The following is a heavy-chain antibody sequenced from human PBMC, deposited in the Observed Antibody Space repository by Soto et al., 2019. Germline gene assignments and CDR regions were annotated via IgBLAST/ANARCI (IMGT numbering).Heavy chain of an antibody. CDR3: LTINSYGPPGSGYDYGMDV. D-gene: IGHD5-18*01. J-gene: IGHJ6*02. CDR1: GFTVSSNY. Sequence: EVQLVESGGGLVQPGGSLRLSCAASGFTVSSNYMSWVRQAPGKGLEWVSVIYSGGSTYYADSVKGRFTISRHNSKNTLYLQMNSLRAEDTAVYYCLTINSYGPPGSGYDYGMDVWGQGTTVTVSS. V-gene: IGHV3-53*04. CDR2: IYSGGST.